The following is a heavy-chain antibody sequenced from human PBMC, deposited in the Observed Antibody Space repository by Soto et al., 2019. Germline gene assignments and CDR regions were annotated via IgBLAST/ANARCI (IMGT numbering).Heavy chain of an antibody. Sequence: PGGSLRLSCAASGFTFSDYYMSWIRQAPGKGLEWVSYISSSSSYTNYADSVKGRFTISRDNAKNSLYLQMNSLRAEDTAVYYCAREGPSYCGGDCYSDYWGQGTLVTVSS. CDR1: GFTFSDYY. CDR3: AREGPSYCGGDCYSDY. J-gene: IGHJ4*02. D-gene: IGHD2-21*02. CDR2: ISSSSSYT. V-gene: IGHV3-11*05.